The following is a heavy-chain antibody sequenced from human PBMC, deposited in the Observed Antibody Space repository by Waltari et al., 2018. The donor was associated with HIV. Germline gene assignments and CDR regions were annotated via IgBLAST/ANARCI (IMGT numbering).Heavy chain of an antibody. D-gene: IGHD5-12*01. Sequence: QVQLQQWGTGLLKPSETLALTCAVYGGSFNNYYWRWFRQPPGKGLEWIGQIEHSGTSHYNPTLKDRLTMSVDTSKNQFSLKLTSATAADTAVFYCARGVFSLIVAGTNFDYWGQGFLVTVSS. CDR3: ARGVFSLIVAGTNFDY. CDR1: GGSFNNYY. CDR2: IEHSGTS. J-gene: IGHJ4*02. V-gene: IGHV4-34*01.